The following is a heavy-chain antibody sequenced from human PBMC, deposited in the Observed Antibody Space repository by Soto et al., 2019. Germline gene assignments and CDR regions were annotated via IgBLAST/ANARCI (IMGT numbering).Heavy chain of an antibody. D-gene: IGHD6-19*01. CDR1: GFTFSSYA. V-gene: IGHV3-23*01. CDR2: ISGSGGST. J-gene: IGHJ4*02. Sequence: EVQLLESGGGLVQPGGSLRLSCAASGFTFSSYAMSWVRQAPGKGLEWVSAISGSGGSTYYADSVKGRFTLSRDNSKNTLYLQMNSLRAEDTSVYYCAKDLESGQWLVPFDYWGQGTLVTVSS. CDR3: AKDLESGQWLVPFDY.